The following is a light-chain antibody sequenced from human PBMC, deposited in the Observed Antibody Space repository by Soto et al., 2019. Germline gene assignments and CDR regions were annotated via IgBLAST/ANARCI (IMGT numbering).Light chain of an antibody. CDR1: QSVLYSSNNKNY. V-gene: IGKV4-1*01. CDR3: QQDYSTPPWT. Sequence: DIVMTQSPDSLAVSLGERATINCKSSQSVLYSSNNKNYLAWYQQKPGQPPKLLIYWASTRESGVPDRFSGSGSGTDFTLTISSLQAEDVAVYDCQQDYSTPPWTFGQGTKVEIK. CDR2: WAS. J-gene: IGKJ1*01.